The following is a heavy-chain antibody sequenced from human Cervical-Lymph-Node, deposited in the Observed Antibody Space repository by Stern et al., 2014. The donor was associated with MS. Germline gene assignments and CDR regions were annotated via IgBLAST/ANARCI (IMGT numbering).Heavy chain of an antibody. CDR1: GFSVTNAW. D-gene: IGHD6-19*01. CDR3: TTGLQWPSQVDY. CDR2: IKSSQDGGTT. V-gene: IGHV3-15*01. J-gene: IGHJ4*02. Sequence: EVQLVESGGGLVKPGGSLRLSCAVSGFSVTNAWMSWVRQAPGKGLEWVGRIKSSQDGGTTEFAAPVKGRFSISRDDSQNTLYLQMNSLRAEDAALYYCTTGLQWPSQVDYWGQGVLVTVSS.